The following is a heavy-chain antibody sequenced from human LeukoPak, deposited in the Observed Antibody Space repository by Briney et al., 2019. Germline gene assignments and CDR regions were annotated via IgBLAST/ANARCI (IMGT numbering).Heavy chain of an antibody. CDR3: TREDRPYCPFAY. Sequence: KPSETLSLTCTVSGVCISSYYWSWIRQPPGKTLEWIGEIAHDGNTNYNPSLRSRVAMSFDRANNQFSLSLTSVTAADPAVYYCTREDRPYCPFAYWGQGVLVTVSS. J-gene: IGHJ4*02. CDR1: GVCISSYY. V-gene: IGHV4-59*12. D-gene: IGHD1-26*01. CDR2: IAHDGNT.